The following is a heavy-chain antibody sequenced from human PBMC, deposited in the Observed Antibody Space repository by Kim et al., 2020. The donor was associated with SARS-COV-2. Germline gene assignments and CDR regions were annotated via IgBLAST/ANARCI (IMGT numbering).Heavy chain of an antibody. D-gene: IGHD3-3*01. CDR1: GVFFSLYY. CDR3: AENAARYHDFWSGYIYGMDV. CDR2: IYYSGST. V-gene: IGHV4-59*01. Sequence: SETLSLTCTVSGVFFSLYYWRWIRQPPGKGLEWIGFIYYSGSTNYNPSLKSRVTISVDTSKNQFSLKLNSVTAADTAVYYCAENAARYHDFWSGYIYGMDVWGQGTTVSVSS. J-gene: IGHJ6*02.